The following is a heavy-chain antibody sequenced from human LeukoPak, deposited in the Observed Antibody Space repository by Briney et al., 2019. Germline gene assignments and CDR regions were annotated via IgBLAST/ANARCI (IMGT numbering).Heavy chain of an antibody. Sequence: GGSLRLSCAASGFTFSSYGMHWVRQAPGKGLEWVAFIRYDGSNKYYADSVKGRFTISRDNSKNTLYLQMNSLRAEDTAVYYCAKEGSSGWYGYYYYYMDAWGKGTTVTISS. CDR3: AKEGSSGWYGYYYYYMDA. CDR1: GFTFSSYG. J-gene: IGHJ6*03. D-gene: IGHD6-19*01. CDR2: IRYDGSNK. V-gene: IGHV3-30*02.